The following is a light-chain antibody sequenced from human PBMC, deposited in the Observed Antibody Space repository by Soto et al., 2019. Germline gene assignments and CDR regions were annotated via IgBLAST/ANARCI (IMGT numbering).Light chain of an antibody. CDR3: QQYSTWPPYT. J-gene: IGKJ2*01. CDR2: RTS. Sequence: EIVMTQSPATLSVSPGERATLSCRASQSVSINLAWYQQRPGQPPRLLIYRTSTRATGIPARFSGSGSGREFTLTISSLQSEDSAVYYCQQYSTWPPYTFGQRTKLEIK. V-gene: IGKV3-15*01. CDR1: QSVSIN.